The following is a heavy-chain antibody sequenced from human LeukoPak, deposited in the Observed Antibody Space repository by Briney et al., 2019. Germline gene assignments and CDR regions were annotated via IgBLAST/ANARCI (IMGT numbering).Heavy chain of an antibody. V-gene: IGHV4-34*01. D-gene: IGHD6-19*01. CDR3: ARGQWLSHFDY. CDR1: GGSFSGYY. CDR2: INHSGST. Sequence: PSETLSLTCAVYGGSFSGYYWSWIRQPPGKGLEWIGEINHSGSTNYNPSLKSRVTISVDTSKNQFSLKLSSVTAADTALYYCARGQWLSHFDYWGQGTLVTVSS. J-gene: IGHJ4*02.